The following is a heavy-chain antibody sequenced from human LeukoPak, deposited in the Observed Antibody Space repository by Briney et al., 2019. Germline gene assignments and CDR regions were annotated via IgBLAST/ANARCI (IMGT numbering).Heavy chain of an antibody. Sequence: SETLSLTCTVSGGSISTHYWNWIRQPPGKGLEWVGYIHYSGNTNYNPSLKNRVTISLDTSKNQFSLKLSSVTAADTAVYYCARDQGGDYGIWYDHWGQGTLVTVSS. J-gene: IGHJ5*02. CDR2: IHYSGNT. CDR1: GGSISTHY. V-gene: IGHV4-59*11. D-gene: IGHD3-16*01. CDR3: ARDQGGDYGIWYDH.